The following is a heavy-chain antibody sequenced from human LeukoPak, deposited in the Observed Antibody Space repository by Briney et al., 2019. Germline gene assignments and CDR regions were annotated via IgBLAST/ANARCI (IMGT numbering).Heavy chain of an antibody. CDR3: AKEGGYGELSSYFDY. CDR2: ISGSGGST. J-gene: IGHJ4*02. V-gene: IGHV3-23*01. D-gene: IGHD3-16*02. CDR1: GFTFSSYG. Sequence: LAGGSLRLSCAASGFTFSSYGMSWVRQAPGKGLEWVSAISGSGGSTYYADSVKGRFTISRDNSKNTLYLQMNSLRAEDTAVYYCAKEGGYGELSSYFDYWGQGTLVTVSS.